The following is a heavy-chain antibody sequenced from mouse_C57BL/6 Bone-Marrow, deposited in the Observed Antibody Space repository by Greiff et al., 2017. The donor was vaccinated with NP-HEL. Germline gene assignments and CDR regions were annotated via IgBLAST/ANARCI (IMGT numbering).Heavy chain of an antibody. Sequence: QVQLQQSGPGLVQPSQSLSITCTVSGFSLTSYGVHWVRQSPGKGREWLGVIWSGGSTGYNAAFISRLSISKDNSKSQVFFKMNSLQADDTAIYYCARKGYDYSFDYWGQGTTLTVSS. J-gene: IGHJ2*01. V-gene: IGHV2-2*01. CDR1: GFSLTSYG. CDR2: IWSGGST. D-gene: IGHD2-4*01. CDR3: ARKGYDYSFDY.